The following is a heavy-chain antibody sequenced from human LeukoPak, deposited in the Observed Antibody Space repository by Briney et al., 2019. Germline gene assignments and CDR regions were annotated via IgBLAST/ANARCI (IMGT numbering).Heavy chain of an antibody. CDR1: GFTFGDYA. V-gene: IGHV3-49*04. CDR2: IRSKAYGGTT. CDR3: TIGDGYTVVTPGGY. D-gene: IGHD4-23*01. Sequence: GGSLRLSCTASGFTFGDYAMSWVRQAPGKGLEWVGFIRSKAYGGTTEYAASVKGRFTISRDDSKSIAYPQMNSLKTEDTAVYYCTIGDGYTVVTPGGYWGQGTLVTVSS. J-gene: IGHJ4*02.